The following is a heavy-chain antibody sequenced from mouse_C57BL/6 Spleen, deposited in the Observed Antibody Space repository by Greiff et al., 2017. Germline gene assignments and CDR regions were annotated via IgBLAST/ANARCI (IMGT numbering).Heavy chain of an antibody. J-gene: IGHJ4*01. CDR2: IHPSDSDT. CDR1: GYTFTSYW. V-gene: IGHV1-74*01. D-gene: IGHD3-3*01. Sequence: QVQLQQPGAELVKPGASVKVSCKASGYTFTSYWMHWVKQRPGQGLEWIGRIHPSDSDTNYNQKFKGKATLTVDKSSSTAYMKLSCLSSEDSAVYICARGTRAYVMDYWGPGTSVTVSS. CDR3: ARGTRAYVMDY.